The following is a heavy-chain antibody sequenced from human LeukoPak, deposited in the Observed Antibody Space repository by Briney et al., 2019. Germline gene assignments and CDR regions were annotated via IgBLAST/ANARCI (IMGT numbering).Heavy chain of an antibody. CDR3: AREPTLVRVNDF. J-gene: IGHJ4*02. Sequence: PSGTLSLTCAVSGASINSSNWWSWVRQSPGKGLEWIGEIYHSGSTNYNPSLKSRVTISVDTSKNQFSLKLSSVTAADTAVYYCAREPTLVRVNDFWGQGTLVTVSS. CDR2: IYHSGST. V-gene: IGHV4-4*02. D-gene: IGHD3-10*01. CDR1: GASINSSNW.